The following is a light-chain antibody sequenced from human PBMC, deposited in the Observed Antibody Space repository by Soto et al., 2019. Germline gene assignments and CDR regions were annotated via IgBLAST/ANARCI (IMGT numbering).Light chain of an antibody. J-gene: IGKJ1*01. V-gene: IGKV2-28*01. CDR3: MQALQTPRT. Sequence: DIVMTQCPLSLPVTPGEPASISCRSSESLLHSNGYNYLDWYLQKPGQSPQLLIYLGSNRASGVPDRFSGSGSGTEFTLKISRVEAEDVGVYYCMQALQTPRTFGQGTKVEIK. CDR1: ESLLHSNGYNY. CDR2: LGS.